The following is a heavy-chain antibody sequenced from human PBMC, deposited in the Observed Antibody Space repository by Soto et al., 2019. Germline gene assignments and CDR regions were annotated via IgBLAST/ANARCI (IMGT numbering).Heavy chain of an antibody. CDR1: GFTFSSYA. CDR3: AKQWVYYDILTGWY. V-gene: IGHV3-23*01. J-gene: IGHJ4*02. CDR2: ISGSGGST. D-gene: IGHD3-9*01. Sequence: GGSLRLSCAASGFTFSSYAMSWVRQAPGKGLEWVSAISGSGGSTYYADSVKGRFTISRDNSKNTLYLQMNSLRAEDTAVYYCAKQWVYYDILTGWYWGQGTLVTVSS.